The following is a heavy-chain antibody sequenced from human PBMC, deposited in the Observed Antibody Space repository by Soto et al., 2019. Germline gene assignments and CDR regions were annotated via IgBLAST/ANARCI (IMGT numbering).Heavy chain of an antibody. CDR3: ARLYPPDTIFGVVPPGWFDP. V-gene: IGHV1-8*01. Sequence: ASVKVSCKASGYTFTSYDINWVRQATGQGLEWMGWMNPNSGNTGYAQKFQGRVTMTRNTSISTAYMELSSLRSEDTAVYYCARLYPPDTIFGVVPPGWFDPWGQGTLVTVSS. D-gene: IGHD3-3*01. CDR1: GYTFTSYD. J-gene: IGHJ5*02. CDR2: MNPNSGNT.